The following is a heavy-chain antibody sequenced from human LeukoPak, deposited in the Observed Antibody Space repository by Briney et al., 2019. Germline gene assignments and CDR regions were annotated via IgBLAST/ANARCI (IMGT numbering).Heavy chain of an antibody. J-gene: IGHJ4*02. CDR2: IYYSGST. Sequence: SETLSLTCTVSGGSIGSYYWSWIRQPPGKGLEWIGYIYYSGSTNYNPSLKSRVTISVDTSKNQFSLKLSSVTAADTAVYYCARTTLYYFDYWGQGTLVTVSS. V-gene: IGHV4-59*01. CDR3: ARTTLYYFDY. D-gene: IGHD1-26*01. CDR1: GGSIGSYY.